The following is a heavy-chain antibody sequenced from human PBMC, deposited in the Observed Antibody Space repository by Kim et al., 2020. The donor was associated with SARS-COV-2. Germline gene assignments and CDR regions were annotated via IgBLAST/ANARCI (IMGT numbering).Heavy chain of an antibody. Sequence: SETLSLTCAVYGGSFSGYYWSWIRQPPGKGLEWIGEINHSGSTNYNPSLKSRFTISVDTSKNQFSLKLSSVTAADTAVYYCARGTRQWLVRGPYYYYMDIWGQGTTVTVSS. CDR2: INHSGST. D-gene: IGHD6-19*01. CDR1: GGSFSGYY. V-gene: IGHV4-34*01. J-gene: IGHJ6*03. CDR3: ARGTRQWLVRGPYYYYMDI.